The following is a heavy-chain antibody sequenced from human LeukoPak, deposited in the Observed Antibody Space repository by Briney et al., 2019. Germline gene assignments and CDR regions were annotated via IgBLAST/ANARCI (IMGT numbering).Heavy chain of an antibody. Sequence: GGSLRLSCAASGFTFSSYAMSWVRQAPGKGLEWVSAISGSGGSTYYADSVKGRFTISRDNSKNTLYPQMNSLRAEDTAVYYCANPPWIQLWLPVLSTNWGQGTLVTVSS. D-gene: IGHD5-18*01. J-gene: IGHJ4*02. CDR1: GFTFSSYA. CDR3: ANPPWIQLWLPVLSTN. V-gene: IGHV3-23*01. CDR2: ISGSGGST.